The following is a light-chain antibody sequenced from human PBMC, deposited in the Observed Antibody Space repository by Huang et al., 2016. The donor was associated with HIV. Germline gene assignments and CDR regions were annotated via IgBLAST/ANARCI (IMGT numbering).Light chain of an antibody. J-gene: IGKJ1*01. V-gene: IGKV1-33*01. CDR2: DAS. CDR3: QQYDNIHWS. Sequence: DVQMTQSPSSLSASVGDRVTITCQASQDISNYLNWYQQKPGKAPKLFISDASNLETWVPSRFSGGGSGTDFTFTISSLQPEDIATYYCQQYDNIHWSFGQGTRVDI. CDR1: QDISNY.